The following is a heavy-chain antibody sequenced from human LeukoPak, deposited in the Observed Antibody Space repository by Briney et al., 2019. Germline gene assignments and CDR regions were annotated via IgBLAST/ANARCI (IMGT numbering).Heavy chain of an antibody. J-gene: IGHJ4*02. CDR2: IKQDGSEK. D-gene: IGHD2-21*02. CDR3: ARGDMVTAKYFDY. Sequence: GGSLRLSCAASGFTFSSYWMSWVRQAPGKGLERVANIKQDGSEKYYVDSVKGRFTISRDNGKNSLYLQMNSLRAEDTAVYYCARGDMVTAKYFDYWGQGTLVTVSS. V-gene: IGHV3-7*03. CDR1: GFTFSSYW.